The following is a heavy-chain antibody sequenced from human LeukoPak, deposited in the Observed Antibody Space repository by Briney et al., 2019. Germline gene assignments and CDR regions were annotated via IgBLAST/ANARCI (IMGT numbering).Heavy chain of an antibody. CDR1: GGSFSGYY. D-gene: IGHD5-24*01. CDR2: IYYSGST. J-gene: IGHJ4*02. CDR3: ASIRWLQLFDY. V-gene: IGHV4-34*01. Sequence: SETLSLTRAVYGGSFSGYYWSWIRQPPGKGLEWIGSIYYSGSTYYNPSLKSRVTISVDTSKTHFSLELSSVTAAETAVYYCASIRWLQLFDYWGQGTLVTVSS.